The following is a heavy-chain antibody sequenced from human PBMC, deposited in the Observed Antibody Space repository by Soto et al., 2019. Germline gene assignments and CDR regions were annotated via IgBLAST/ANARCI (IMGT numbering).Heavy chain of an antibody. Sequence: GGSLRLSCEGSGFTVSSHAMTWIRQAPGKGPEWVSTVTADGGTYYADSVKGRFTISRDNSKNTLYLQMNSLRVEDTAVYYCAKKVPGSNPLDSWGQGALVTVSS. J-gene: IGHJ4*02. V-gene: IGHV3-23*01. CDR2: VTADGGT. CDR1: GFTVSSHA. CDR3: AKKVPGSNPLDS. D-gene: IGHD1-1*01.